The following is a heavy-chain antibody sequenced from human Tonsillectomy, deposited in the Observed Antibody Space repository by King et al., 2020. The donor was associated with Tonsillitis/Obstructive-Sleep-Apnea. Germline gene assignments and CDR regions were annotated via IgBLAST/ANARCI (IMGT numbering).Heavy chain of an antibody. CDR2: INHSGST. CDR3: ARHDVLSGSSWYDP. CDR1: GGSFSGYY. Sequence: VQLQQWGAGLLKPSETLSLKCAVYGGSFSGYYWSWIRQAPGRGLEWIGEINHSGSTSYNPSLKSRVTISEDTSKNQFSLKLTSVTAADTAVYYCARHDVLSGSSWYDPWGQGTQVTVSS. J-gene: IGHJ5*02. V-gene: IGHV4-34*01. D-gene: IGHD6-6*01.